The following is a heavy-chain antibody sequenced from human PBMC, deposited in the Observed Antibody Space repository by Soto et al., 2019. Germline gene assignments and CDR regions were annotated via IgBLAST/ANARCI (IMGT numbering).Heavy chain of an antibody. Sequence: SVKVSCKASGFTFTSSAVQWVRQARGQRLEWIGWIVVGSGNTNYAQKFQERVTITRDMSTSTAYMELSSLRSEDTAVYYCAAYDFWSGHPYRMDVWGQGTTVTVSS. V-gene: IGHV1-58*01. D-gene: IGHD3-3*01. CDR2: IVVGSGNT. CDR3: AAYDFWSGHPYRMDV. J-gene: IGHJ6*02. CDR1: GFTFTSSA.